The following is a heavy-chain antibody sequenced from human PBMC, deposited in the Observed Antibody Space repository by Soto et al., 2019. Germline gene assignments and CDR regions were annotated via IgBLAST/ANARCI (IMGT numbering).Heavy chain of an antibody. J-gene: IGHJ6*02. CDR3: ARRGFGGYYYYYYGMDV. D-gene: IGHD3-10*01. CDR2: IYHSGST. Sequence: SETLSLTCTVSGGSISSSSYYWGWIRQPPGKGLEWIGSIYHSGSTYYNPSLKSRVTISVDTSKNQFSLKLSSVTAADTAVYYCARRGFGGYYYYYYGMDVWGQGTTVTVSS. CDR1: GGSISSSSYY. V-gene: IGHV4-39*01.